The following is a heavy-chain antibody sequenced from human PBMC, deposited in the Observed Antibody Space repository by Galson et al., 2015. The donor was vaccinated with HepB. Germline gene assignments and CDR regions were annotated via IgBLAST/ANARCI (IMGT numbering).Heavy chain of an antibody. CDR3: AGDGGNSWYFDP. D-gene: IGHD6-13*01. CDR1: GFTVSTNY. Sequence: SLRLSCAASGFTVSTNYMSWVRQAPGKGLEWVSVIYTGGNTYYADSVRGRFTISRDNSKNTLYLQMNSLRVEDTAMYYCAGDGGNSWYFDPWGQGTLVIVSS. V-gene: IGHV3-53*01. J-gene: IGHJ4*02. CDR2: IYTGGNT.